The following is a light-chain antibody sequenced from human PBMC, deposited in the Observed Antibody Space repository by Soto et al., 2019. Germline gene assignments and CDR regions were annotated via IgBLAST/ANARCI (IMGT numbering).Light chain of an antibody. CDR2: AAS. CDR1: QDLSNY. V-gene: IGKV1-27*01. J-gene: IGKJ1*01. Sequence: DIQMTQSPSSLSASVGDRVTITCRASQDLSNYLAWYQQKPGKVPKLLIYAASTLHSGVPSRFSGSGSGTDFTLTISGLQPEDFANYYCQNYNRAPLTFDQGTKVEIE. CDR3: QNYNRAPLT.